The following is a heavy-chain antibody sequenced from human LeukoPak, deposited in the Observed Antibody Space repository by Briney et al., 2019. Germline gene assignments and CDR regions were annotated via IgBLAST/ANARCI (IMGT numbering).Heavy chain of an antibody. V-gene: IGHV3-66*01. CDR1: GFTVSGNY. CDR2: IHRGGNT. CDR3: ARDPGYGLGVDYGDY. J-gene: IGHJ4*02. D-gene: IGHD3-10*01. Sequence: GGSLRLSCAASGFTVSGNYMSWVRQAPGKGLEWLSVIHRGGNTYYADSVKGRFTISRDSSKNTVFLQMDSLRAEDTAIYYCARDPGYGLGVDYGDYWGQGTLVTVSS.